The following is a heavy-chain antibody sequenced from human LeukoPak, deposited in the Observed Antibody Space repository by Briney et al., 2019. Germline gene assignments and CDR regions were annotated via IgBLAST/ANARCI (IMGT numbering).Heavy chain of an antibody. Sequence: SENLSLTCTVSGGSVSSGSYYWSWIRQPPGKGLEWIGYIYHSGSTYYNPSLKTRVTTSLDRSKNQFSLKLSSVTAADTAVYYCARATYGGYAEYFQHWGQGTLVTVSS. V-gene: IGHV4-30-2*01. J-gene: IGHJ1*01. CDR1: GGSVSSGSYY. CDR2: IYHSGST. CDR3: ARATYGGYAEYFQH. D-gene: IGHD4-23*01.